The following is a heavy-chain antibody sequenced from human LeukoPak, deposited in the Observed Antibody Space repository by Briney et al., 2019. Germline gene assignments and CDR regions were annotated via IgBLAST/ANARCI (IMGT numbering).Heavy chain of an antibody. J-gene: IGHJ4*02. Sequence: GGSLRLSCAASGFTFSSYWMSWVRQAPGKGLEWVANIKQDGSEKYYVDSVKGRFTISRDSAKNSLYLQMNSLRAEDTAVYYCARRPIWSGYYYFDYWGQGTLVTVSS. D-gene: IGHD3-3*01. V-gene: IGHV3-7*01. CDR2: IKQDGSEK. CDR1: GFTFSSYW. CDR3: ARRPIWSGYYYFDY.